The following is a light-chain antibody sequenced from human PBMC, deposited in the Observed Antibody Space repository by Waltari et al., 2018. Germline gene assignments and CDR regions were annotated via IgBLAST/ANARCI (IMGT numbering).Light chain of an antibody. CDR2: GAA. J-gene: IGKJ1*01. CDR3: QHYVRLPVS. Sequence: VLPHSPGTPSWSPGARATLACSASQSVSRSLAWYQQKPGPAPRLLIYGAASRATGVPDRFSGSGSGTDFNLTISRLEPEDFAVYYCQHYVRLPVSFGQGTKVEIK. V-gene: IGKV3-20*01. CDR1: QSVSRS.